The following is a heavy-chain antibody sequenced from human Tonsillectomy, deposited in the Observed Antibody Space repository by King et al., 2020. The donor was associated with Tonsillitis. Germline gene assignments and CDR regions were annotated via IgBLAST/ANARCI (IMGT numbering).Heavy chain of an antibody. CDR3: ARYDNAFDI. D-gene: IGHD3-9*01. J-gene: IGHJ3*02. Sequence: VQLVESGGGLVQSGGSLRLSCTASGFTFSSYEMSWVRQAPGKGLEWVSYISSSSGSVIYYAASVEGRFTISRDNAKNSLYLQMHSLRAEDTAVYYCARYDNAFDIWGQGKMVIVSS. CDR1: GFTFSSYE. CDR2: ISSSSGSVI. V-gene: IGHV3-48*03.